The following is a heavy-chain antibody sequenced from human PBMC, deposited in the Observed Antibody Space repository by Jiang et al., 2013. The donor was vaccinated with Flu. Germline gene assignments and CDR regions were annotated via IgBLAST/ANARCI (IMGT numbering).Heavy chain of an antibody. CDR3: ASVTRYYDSSGYYHAGPDY. Sequence: KGLEWIGSIYYSGSTYYNPSLKSRVTISVDTSKNQFSLKLSSVTAADTAVYYCASVTRYYDSSGYYHAGPDYWGQGTLVTVSS. J-gene: IGHJ4*02. V-gene: IGHV4-39*01. CDR2: IYYSGST. D-gene: IGHD3-22*01.